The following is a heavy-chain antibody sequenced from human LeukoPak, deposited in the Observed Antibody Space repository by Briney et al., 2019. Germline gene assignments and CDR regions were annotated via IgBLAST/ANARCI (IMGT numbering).Heavy chain of an antibody. CDR2: ISGSGGST. D-gene: IGHD3-22*01. V-gene: IGHV3-23*01. CDR1: GFTFSSYA. Sequence: GGSLRLSCAASGFTFSSYAMSWVRQAPGKGLEWVSAISGSGGSTYYADSVKGRFTISRDNSKNTLYLQMNSLRAEDTAVYYCARDPWYYYDSSGYQRYFQHWGQGTLVTVSS. J-gene: IGHJ1*01. CDR3: ARDPWYYYDSSGYQRYFQH.